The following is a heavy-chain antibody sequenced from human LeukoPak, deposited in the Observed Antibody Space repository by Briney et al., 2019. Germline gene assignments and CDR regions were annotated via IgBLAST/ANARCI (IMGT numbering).Heavy chain of an antibody. V-gene: IGHV4-38-2*02. D-gene: IGHD2-15*01. CDR1: GYSISSGYY. J-gene: IGHJ4*02. CDR2: IFHSGST. Sequence: SETLSLTCTVSGYSISSGYYWGWIRQPPGKGLEWIGNIFHSGSTYYNPSLKSRVTISVDTSKNQFSLKLSSVTAADTAIYYCARQEVGGPTGYWGQGTLVTVSS. CDR3: ARQEVGGPTGY.